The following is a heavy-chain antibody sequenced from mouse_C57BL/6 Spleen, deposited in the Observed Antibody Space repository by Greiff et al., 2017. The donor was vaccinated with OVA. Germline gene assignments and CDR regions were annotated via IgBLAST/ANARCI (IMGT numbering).Heavy chain of an antibody. Sequence: EVHLVESGGGLVKPGGSLKLSCAASGFTFSDYGMHWVRQAPEKGLEWVAYISSGSSTIYYADTVKGRFTISRDNAKNTLFLQMTSLRSEDTAMYYCARSYDYDGSYFDYWGQGTTLTVSS. J-gene: IGHJ2*01. D-gene: IGHD2-4*01. CDR3: ARSYDYDGSYFDY. V-gene: IGHV5-17*01. CDR2: ISSGSSTI. CDR1: GFTFSDYG.